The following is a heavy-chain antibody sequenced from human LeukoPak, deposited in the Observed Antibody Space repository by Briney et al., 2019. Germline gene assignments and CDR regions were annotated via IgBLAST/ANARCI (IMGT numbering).Heavy chain of an antibody. CDR2: IKQDGSEK. V-gene: IGHV3-7*01. CDR1: GFTFSSYG. CDR3: ARAGQEWFGELGFDQ. D-gene: IGHD3-10*01. Sequence: GGSLRLSCAASGFTFSSYGMHWVRQAPGKGLEWVANIKQDGSEKNYVESVKGRFTISRDNAKNSLYLQTNSLRAEDTAVYYCARAGQEWFGELGFDQWGQGTLVIVSS. J-gene: IGHJ4*02.